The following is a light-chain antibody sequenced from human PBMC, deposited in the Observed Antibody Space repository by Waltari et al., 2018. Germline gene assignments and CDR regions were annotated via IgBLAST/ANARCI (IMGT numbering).Light chain of an antibody. V-gene: IGLV1-47*01. CDR1: TPHTGRNY. Sequence: QSVLTQPPSASGTPGPRVTISCSGSTPHTGRNYVYWYQQFPGTAPKLLVYRNNERPSGVPDRISGSKSGTSASLAISGLRSEDEADYYCATWDGSLTAWVFGGGTKVTVL. J-gene: IGLJ3*02. CDR3: ATWDGSLTAWV. CDR2: RNN.